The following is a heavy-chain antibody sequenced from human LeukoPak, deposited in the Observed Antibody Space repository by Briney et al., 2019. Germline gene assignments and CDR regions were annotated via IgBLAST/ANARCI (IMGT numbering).Heavy chain of an antibody. V-gene: IGHV3-33*01. Sequence: PGRSLRLSCLSSGFTFSSYGMHWVRQAPGKGLEWVAFIWYDGSNKYYADSVKGRFTISRDNSENTLYLQMSSLRAEDTALYYCARDSGYGYNTFPTADYWGRGILVTVSS. J-gene: IGHJ4*02. CDR1: GFTFSSYG. CDR3: ARDSGYGYNTFPTADY. CDR2: IWYDGSNK. D-gene: IGHD5-24*01.